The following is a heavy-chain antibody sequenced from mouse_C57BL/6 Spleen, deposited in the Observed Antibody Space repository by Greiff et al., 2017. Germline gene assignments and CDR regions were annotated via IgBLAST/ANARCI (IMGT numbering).Heavy chain of an antibody. D-gene: IGHD1-1*01. V-gene: IGHV3-6*01. J-gene: IGHJ2*01. CDR2: ISYDGSN. Sequence: EVHLVESGPGLVKPSQSLSLTCSVTGYSITSGYYWNWIRQFPGNKLEWMGYISYDGSNKYNPSLKNRISITRDTSKNQFFLKLNSVTTEDTATYYCAREGSSFDYWGQGTTLTVSS. CDR3: AREGSSFDY. CDR1: GYSITSGYY.